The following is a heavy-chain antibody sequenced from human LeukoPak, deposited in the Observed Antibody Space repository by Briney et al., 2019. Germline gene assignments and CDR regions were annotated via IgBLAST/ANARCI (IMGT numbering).Heavy chain of an antibody. J-gene: IGHJ4*02. D-gene: IGHD2-2*01. CDR2: ISYDGSNK. Sequence: PGGSLRLSCAASGFTLSSYGMHWVRQAPGKGLEWVAVISYDGSNKYYADSVKGRFTISRDNSKRTLYLQMNSLRVEDTAVYYCARDLCSTTSCLDYWGQGTLVTVSS. CDR1: GFTLSSYG. CDR3: ARDLCSTTSCLDY. V-gene: IGHV3-30*03.